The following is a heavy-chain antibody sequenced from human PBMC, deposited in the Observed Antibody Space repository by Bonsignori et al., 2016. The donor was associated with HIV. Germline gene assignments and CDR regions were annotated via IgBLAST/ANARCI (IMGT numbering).Heavy chain of an antibody. CDR3: ARLRSMALDNSGYPS. D-gene: IGHD3-22*01. Sequence: RQAPGKGLEWIGEINHSGSTNYNPSLKSRVTISVDTSKNQFSLKLSSVTAADTAVYYCARLRSMALDNSGYPSWGQGTLVTVSS. J-gene: IGHJ4*02. CDR2: INHSGST. V-gene: IGHV4-34*01.